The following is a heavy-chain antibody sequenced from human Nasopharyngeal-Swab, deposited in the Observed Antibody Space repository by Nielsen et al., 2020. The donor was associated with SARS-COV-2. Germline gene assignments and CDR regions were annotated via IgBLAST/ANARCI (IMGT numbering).Heavy chain of an antibody. CDR3: ARPGRLGNWYFDL. Sequence: GSLRLSCAVSGGSISSSNWWSWVRQPPGKGLEWIGEIYHSGSTNYNPSLKSRVTISVDKSKNQFSLKLSSVTAADTAVYYCARPGRLGNWYFDLWGRGTLVTVSS. CDR2: IYHSGST. V-gene: IGHV4-4*02. CDR1: GGSISSSNW. J-gene: IGHJ2*01.